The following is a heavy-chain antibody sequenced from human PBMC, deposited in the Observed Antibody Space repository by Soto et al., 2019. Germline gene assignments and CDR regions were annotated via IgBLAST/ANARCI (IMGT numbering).Heavy chain of an antibody. V-gene: IGHV4-4*02. D-gene: IGHD3-22*01. CDR2: IYHSGST. CDR3: ARGIKYYYDSSGLYP. CDR1: GGSISSSNW. J-gene: IGHJ5*02. Sequence: SETLSLTCAVSGGSISSSNWWSWVRQPPGKGLEWIGEIYHSGSTNYNPSLKSRVTISVDKSKNQFSLKLSSVTAADTAVYYCARGIKYYYDSSGLYPWGQGTLVTVSS.